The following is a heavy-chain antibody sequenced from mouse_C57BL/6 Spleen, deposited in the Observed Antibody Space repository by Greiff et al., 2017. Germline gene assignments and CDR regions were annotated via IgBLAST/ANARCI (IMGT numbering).Heavy chain of an antibody. D-gene: IGHD2-1*01. CDR1: GYTFTSYW. V-gene: IGHV1-64*01. Sequence: QVQLQQPGAELVKPGASVKLSCKASGYTFTSYWMHWVKQRPGQGLEWIGMIHPNSGSTNYNEKFKSKATLTVDKSSSTAYMQLSSLTSEDSAVYSGAREQIYYGNYEAYWGQGTLVTVSA. J-gene: IGHJ3*01. CDR3: AREQIYYGNYEAY. CDR2: IHPNSGST.